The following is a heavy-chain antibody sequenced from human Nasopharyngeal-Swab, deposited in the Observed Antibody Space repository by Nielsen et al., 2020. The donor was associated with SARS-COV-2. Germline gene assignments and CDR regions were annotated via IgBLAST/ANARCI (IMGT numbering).Heavy chain of an antibody. J-gene: IGHJ4*02. D-gene: IGHD2-21*01. CDR2: ISSDGRST. CDR1: GLTFSGYA. Sequence: GESLKISCAASGLTFSGYAMYWVRQAPGKGLEYVSLISSDGRSTYYANSMKGKFTVSRDNSKNTLYLQMGSLRAEDMAVYYCARERCGGDCYSDYWGQGTLVTVSS. V-gene: IGHV3-64*01. CDR3: ARERCGGDCYSDY.